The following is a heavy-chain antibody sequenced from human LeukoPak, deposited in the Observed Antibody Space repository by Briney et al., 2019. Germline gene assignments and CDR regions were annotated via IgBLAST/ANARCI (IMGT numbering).Heavy chain of an antibody. CDR3: AKGTTTQDY. D-gene: IGHD4-11*01. V-gene: IGHV3-11*01. Sequence: PGGSLRLSCAASGFTFSDYYMTSIRQAPGKGLEWVSYISSSGSTIYYVESVNGRFAISRDNAKNSLYLQMNSLRAEDTAVYYCAKGTTTQDYWGQGTLVTVSS. CDR2: ISSSGSTI. CDR1: GFTFSDYY. J-gene: IGHJ4*02.